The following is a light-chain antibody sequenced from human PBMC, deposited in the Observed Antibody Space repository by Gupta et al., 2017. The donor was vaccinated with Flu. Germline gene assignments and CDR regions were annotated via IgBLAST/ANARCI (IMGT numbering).Light chain of an antibody. CDR1: QSVRSSW. CDR3: QQYGHSPFT. Sequence: EIVLTQSTGTPSLSAGERATRSCRASQSVRSSWLAWYQQKPGKAPKFLMYEASTRITGIPYRFSGSGSGTDFTLSISSLEPEDFAFYYCQQYGHSPFTFGRGTRLDIK. CDR2: EAS. J-gene: IGKJ5*01. V-gene: IGKV3-20*01.